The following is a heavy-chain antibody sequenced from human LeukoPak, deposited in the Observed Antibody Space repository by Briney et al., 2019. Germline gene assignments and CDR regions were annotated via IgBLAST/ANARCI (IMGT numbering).Heavy chain of an antibody. CDR2: INPNSGGT. V-gene: IGHV1-2*02. Sequence: ASVKVSCKASGYTFTGYYMHWVRQAPGQGLEWMGWINPNSGGTNYAQKFQGRVTMTRDTSISTAYMELSRLRSDDTAVYYCARVAYCSGGSCYRLSWFDPWGQGTLVTVSS. CDR3: ARVAYCSGGSCYRLSWFDP. J-gene: IGHJ5*02. D-gene: IGHD2-15*01. CDR1: GYTFTGYY.